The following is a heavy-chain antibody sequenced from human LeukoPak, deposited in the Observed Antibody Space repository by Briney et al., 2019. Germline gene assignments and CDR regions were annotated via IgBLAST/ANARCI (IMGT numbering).Heavy chain of an antibody. D-gene: IGHD5-18*01. Sequence: ASVKVSCKASGGTFSSYTISWVRQAPGQGLEWMGRIIPILGIANYAQKFQGRVTITADKSTSTAYMELSSLRSEDTAVYCCARVNGYSYGSMYYFDYWGQGTLVTVSS. CDR2: IIPILGIA. CDR3: ARVNGYSYGSMYYFDY. V-gene: IGHV1-69*02. CDR1: GGTFSSYT. J-gene: IGHJ4*02.